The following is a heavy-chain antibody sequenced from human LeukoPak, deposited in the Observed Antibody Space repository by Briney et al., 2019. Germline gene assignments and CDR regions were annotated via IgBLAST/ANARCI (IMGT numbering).Heavy chain of an antibody. Sequence: GRSLRLSCAASGFTFSSDGMHWVREAPGKGLGRVSPMGGGGDNTYYSDSVKGRFTISRDNSKNTLFLQKNSLRAEAAAAYYCSKFWNAQLFPPYSCHWGQGALVTFSS. CDR1: GFTFSSDG. CDR3: SKFWNAQLFPPYSCH. CDR2: MGGGGDNT. J-gene: IGHJ4*02. D-gene: IGHD1-1*01. V-gene: IGHV3-23*01.